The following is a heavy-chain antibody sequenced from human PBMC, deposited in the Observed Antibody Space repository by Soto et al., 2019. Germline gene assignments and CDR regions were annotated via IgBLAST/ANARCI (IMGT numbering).Heavy chain of an antibody. V-gene: IGHV4-39*01. CDR3: ARLSRIGLVNY. J-gene: IGHJ4*02. D-gene: IGHD3-22*01. CDR2: IYYSGST. CDR1: GFTFSNAWM. Sequence: PGGSLRLSCAVSGFTFSNAWMSWVRQPPGKGLEWIGSIYYSGSTFYNPSLKSRVTISVDTSRNQFSLKLRSVTAAETAVYYCARLSRIGLVNYWGQGTQVTVSS.